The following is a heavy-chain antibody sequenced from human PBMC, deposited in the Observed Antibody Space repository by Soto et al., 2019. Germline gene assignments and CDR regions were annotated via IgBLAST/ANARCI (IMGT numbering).Heavy chain of an antibody. CDR2: IKSKTDGGTT. D-gene: IGHD2-21*01. Sequence: GGSLRLSCAASGFTFSNAWMSWVRQAPGKGLEWVGRIKSKTDGGTTDYAAPVKGRFTISRDDSKNTLYLQMNSLKTEDTAVYYCTTDPLWGLANWFDPWGQGTLVTVSS. V-gene: IGHV3-15*01. CDR3: TTDPLWGLANWFDP. J-gene: IGHJ5*02. CDR1: GFTFSNAW.